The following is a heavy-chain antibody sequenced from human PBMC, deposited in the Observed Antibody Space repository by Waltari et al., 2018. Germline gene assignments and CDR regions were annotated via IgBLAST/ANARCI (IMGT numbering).Heavy chain of an antibody. CDR1: GFTCGTVW. CDR3: TIDHWSPPDVGY. V-gene: IGHV3-15*05. CDR2: IRTEAEGGTT. J-gene: IGHJ4*02. Sequence: EEHLVESGGGLVEPGGSLRLSGSASGFTCGTVWVSWVRQAPGKGLEWIGRIRTEAEGGTTQYAAPVKDRFSISRRDSENMLFLQMAYLKTDDTAVYYCTIDHWSPPDVGYWGQGTPVTVSS. D-gene: IGHD3-3*01.